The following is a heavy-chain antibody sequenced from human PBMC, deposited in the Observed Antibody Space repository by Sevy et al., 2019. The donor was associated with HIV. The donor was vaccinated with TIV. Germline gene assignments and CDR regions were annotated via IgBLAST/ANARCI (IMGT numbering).Heavy chain of an antibody. J-gene: IGHJ4*02. CDR3: ARVRGDFCSGGSCHGGYFDY. CDR1: GGSISSGGYS. CDR2: IYHSGST. Sequence: SETLSLTFAVSGGSISSGGYSWSWIRQPPGKGLEWIGYIYHSGSTYYNPSLKSRVTISVDRSKNQFSLKLSSVTAADTAVYYCARVRGDFCSGGSCHGGYFDYWGQGTLVTVSS. V-gene: IGHV4-30-2*01. D-gene: IGHD2-15*01.